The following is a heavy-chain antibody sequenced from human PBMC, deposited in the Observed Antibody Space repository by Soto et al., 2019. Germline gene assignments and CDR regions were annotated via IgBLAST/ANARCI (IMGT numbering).Heavy chain of an antibody. CDR1: GFTFSNYA. CDR2: IWYDGSNK. J-gene: IGHJ3*01. Sequence: GGSLRLSCXASGFTFSNYAMHWVRQAPGKGLEWVALIWYDGSNKYYADAVKGRFTISRDNSKNTLFLQMNSLRAEDTAVYYCATLYYHGSGSYGAFDVWGQGTMVTVSS. D-gene: IGHD3-10*01. V-gene: IGHV3-33*01. CDR3: ATLYYHGSGSYGAFDV.